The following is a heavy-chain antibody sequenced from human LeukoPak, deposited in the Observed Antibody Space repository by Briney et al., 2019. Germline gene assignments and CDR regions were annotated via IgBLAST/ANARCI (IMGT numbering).Heavy chain of an antibody. CDR1: GFTFSTYW. Sequence: PGGSLRLSSAASGFTFSTYWMHWVRQAPRKGLVWVSRINSDESSTTYADSVKGRFTISRDNAKNTLYLQMNSLRAEDTAVYYCAKSRRAYCSGGSCFGLWDYWGQGTLVTVSS. CDR2: INSDESST. J-gene: IGHJ4*02. CDR3: AKSRRAYCSGGSCFGLWDY. V-gene: IGHV3-74*01. D-gene: IGHD2-15*01.